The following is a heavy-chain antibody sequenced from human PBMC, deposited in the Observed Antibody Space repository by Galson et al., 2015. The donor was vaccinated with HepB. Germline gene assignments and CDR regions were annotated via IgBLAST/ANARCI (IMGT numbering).Heavy chain of an antibody. CDR3: TTELYYDFWSGYLGGWFGP. CDR1: GFTFSNAW. V-gene: IGHV3-15*01. Sequence: SLRLSCAASGFTFSNAWMSWVRQAPGKGLEWVGRIKSKTDGGTTDYAAPVKGRFTISRDDSKNTLYLQMNSLKTEDTAVYYCTTELYYDFWSGYLGGWFGPWGQGTLVTVSS. J-gene: IGHJ5*02. D-gene: IGHD3-3*01. CDR2: IKSKTDGGTT.